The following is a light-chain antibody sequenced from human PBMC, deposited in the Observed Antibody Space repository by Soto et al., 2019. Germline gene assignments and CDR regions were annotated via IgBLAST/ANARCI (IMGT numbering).Light chain of an antibody. CDR2: GAS. V-gene: IGKV3-20*01. J-gene: IGKJ5*01. Sequence: EIVMTQSPATLSVSPGERATLSCRASQSVSSSYLAWYQQKPGQAPRLLIYGASTRATGIPDRFSGSGSGTDFSLTIRRLEPEDLAVYYCQQYGKSPQITVGKGTRLEIK. CDR3: QQYGKSPQIT. CDR1: QSVSSSY.